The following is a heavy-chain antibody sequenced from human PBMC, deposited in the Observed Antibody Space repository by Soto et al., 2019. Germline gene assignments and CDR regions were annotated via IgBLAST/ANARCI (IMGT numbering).Heavy chain of an antibody. D-gene: IGHD3-22*01. CDR3: ARASTFYYDNSGYYRYFDF. V-gene: IGHV1-45*02. CDR1: GYTFTYRY. CDR2: ITPFNGNT. Sequence: SVKVSCKASGYTFTYRYLHWVRQAPGQALEWMGWITPFNGNTNNAQKFQDRVSITRDRSVSTAYVELGSLRPEDKAVYYCARASTFYYDNSGYYRYFDFWGRGTLVTVSS. J-gene: IGHJ4*02.